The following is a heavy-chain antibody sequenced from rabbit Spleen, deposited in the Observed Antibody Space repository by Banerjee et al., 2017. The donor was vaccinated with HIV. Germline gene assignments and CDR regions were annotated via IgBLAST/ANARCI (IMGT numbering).Heavy chain of an antibody. CDR2: AYAGSSGST. CDR1: GFSFDSGYD. Sequence: QQLVESGGGLVKPGASLTLTCKASGFSFDSGYDMCWVRQAPGKGLEWVACAYAGSSGSTYSATWAKGRLTISKSSSTTVTLQMTSLTAADTATYFCARDSGTSFSTYGMDLWGQGTLVTVS. J-gene: IGHJ6*01. CDR3: ARDSGTSFSTYGMDL. D-gene: IGHD8-1*01. V-gene: IGHV1S40*01.